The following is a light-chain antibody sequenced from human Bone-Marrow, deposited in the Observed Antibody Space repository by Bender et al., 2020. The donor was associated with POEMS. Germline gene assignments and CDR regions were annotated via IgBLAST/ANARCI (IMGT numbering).Light chain of an antibody. V-gene: IGLV2-23*02. J-gene: IGLJ2*01. Sequence: QSALTQPASVSGSPGQSITISCTGTSSDVGRFNLVSWYQQYPGKAPTLLIYEVTERPSGVSYRFSGSKSGNTASLTISGLQAEDEADYHCCSHAGSSTLVFGGGTKLTVL. CDR3: CSHAGSSTLV. CDR2: EVT. CDR1: SSDVGRFNL.